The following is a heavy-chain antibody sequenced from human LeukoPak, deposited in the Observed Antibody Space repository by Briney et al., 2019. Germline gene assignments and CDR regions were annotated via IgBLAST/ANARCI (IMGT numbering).Heavy chain of an antibody. V-gene: IGHV3-48*01. CDR3: ARVATSLARDDY. CDR2: ISESSSTK. J-gene: IGHJ4*02. Sequence: GGSLRLSCAVSGFTFSRYSMNWVRQAPREGLEWVSYISESSSTKYYADSVKGRFTISRDNAQNSLFLQMSSLRAEDTAVYYCARVATSLARDDYWGQGTLVTVSS. CDR1: GFTFSRYS.